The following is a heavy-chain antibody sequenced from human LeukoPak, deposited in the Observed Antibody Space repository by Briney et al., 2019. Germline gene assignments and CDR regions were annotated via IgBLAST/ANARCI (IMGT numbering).Heavy chain of an antibody. J-gene: IGHJ6*02. CDR2: IYYSGST. V-gene: IGHV4-61*01. CDR3: ARGDIVVVPDYYYYYGMDV. CDR1: GGSVSSGSYY. D-gene: IGHD2-2*01. Sequence: SETLSLTCTVSGGSVSSGSYYWSWIRQPPGKGLEWIGYIYYSGSTNYNPSLKSRVTISVDTSKNQFSLKLSSVTAADTAVYYCARGDIVVVPDYYYYYGMDVWGQGTTVTVSS.